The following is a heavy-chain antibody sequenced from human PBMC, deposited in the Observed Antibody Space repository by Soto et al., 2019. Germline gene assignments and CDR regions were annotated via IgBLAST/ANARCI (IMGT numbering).Heavy chain of an antibody. Sequence: GGCLRLSCAASGFTFSSYSMNWFRQAPGKGLEWLSYISPSSSTIYYADSVKGRFTISRDNAKNSLFLHMIGLGDEDTAVYYCARDFDSLNDYWGQGTLVTVSS. CDR3: ARDFDSLNDY. CDR2: ISPSSSTI. J-gene: IGHJ4*02. V-gene: IGHV3-48*02. CDR1: GFTFSSYS. D-gene: IGHD3-22*01.